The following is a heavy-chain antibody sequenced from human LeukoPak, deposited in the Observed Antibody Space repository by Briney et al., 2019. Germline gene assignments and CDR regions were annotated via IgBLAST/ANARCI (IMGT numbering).Heavy chain of an antibody. CDR3: ARGYRFLEWLLDY. CDR2: ISSSSSTI. Sequence: GGSLRLSCAASGFTFSSYSMNWVRQAPGKGLEWVSYISSSSSTIYYADSVKGRFTISRDNAKNSLYLQMNSLRAEDTAVYYCARGYRFLEWLLDYWGQGTLVTVSS. J-gene: IGHJ4*02. D-gene: IGHD3-3*01. V-gene: IGHV3-48*01. CDR1: GFTFSSYS.